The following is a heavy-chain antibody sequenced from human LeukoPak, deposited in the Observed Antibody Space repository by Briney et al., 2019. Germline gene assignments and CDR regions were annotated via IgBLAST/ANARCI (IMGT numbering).Heavy chain of an antibody. J-gene: IGHJ5*02. V-gene: IGHV3-7*01. CDR3: AREGLWFGELSTFDP. CDR1: GFTFSTYW. CDR2: IKQDGSEK. D-gene: IGHD3-10*01. Sequence: PGGSLRLSCAASGFTFSTYWMSWVRQAPGKGLEWVANIKQDGSEKYYVDSVKGRFTISRDNAKNSLYLQMNSLRAEDTAVYYCAREGLWFGELSTFDPWGQGTLVTVSS.